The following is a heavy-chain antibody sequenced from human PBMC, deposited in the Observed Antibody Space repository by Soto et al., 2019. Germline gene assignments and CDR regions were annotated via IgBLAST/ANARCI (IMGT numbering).Heavy chain of an antibody. CDR3: ARDYDRSGYPRYYSDY. CDR2: IWYDGRYK. CDR1: GFTFSSYG. V-gene: IGHV3-33*01. Sequence: QVQLVESGGGVVQTGRSMRLSCAASGFTFSSYGMHWVRQGPGKGLEWVAVIWYDGRYKYYADSVKDRFTICRDNSKNTLYLQMNSLRAEDTAVYYCARDYDRSGYPRYYSDYWCQGTLLTVSS. J-gene: IGHJ4*02. D-gene: IGHD3-22*01.